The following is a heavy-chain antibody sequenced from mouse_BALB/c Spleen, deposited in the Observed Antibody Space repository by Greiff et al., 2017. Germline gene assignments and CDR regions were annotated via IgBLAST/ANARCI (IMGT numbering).Heavy chain of an antibody. CDR1: GFTFSSFG. J-gene: IGHJ4*01. CDR3: ARARDYGNFMDY. Sequence: EVQGVESGGGLVQPGGSRKLSCAASGFTFSSFGMHWVRQAPEKGLEWVAYISSGSSTIYYADTVKGRFTISRDNPKNTLFLQMTSLRSEDTAMYYCARARDYGNFMDYWGQGTSVTVSS. CDR2: ISSGSSTI. D-gene: IGHD2-1*01. V-gene: IGHV5-17*02.